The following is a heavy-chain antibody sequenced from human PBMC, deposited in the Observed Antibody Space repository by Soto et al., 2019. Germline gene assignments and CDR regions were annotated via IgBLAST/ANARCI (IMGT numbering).Heavy chain of an antibody. Sequence: SETLSLTCTVSGGSISSSNYDWGWIRQPPGKGLEWIGSIYYSGTTYYNPSLRSRVTISEDTSKNQFSLKVGSATAADTAVYYCARHWLLPVAGYYFDYWSQGTLVTVSS. V-gene: IGHV4-39*01. J-gene: IGHJ4*02. D-gene: IGHD6-19*01. CDR1: GGSISSSNYD. CDR2: IYYSGTT. CDR3: ARHWLLPVAGYYFDY.